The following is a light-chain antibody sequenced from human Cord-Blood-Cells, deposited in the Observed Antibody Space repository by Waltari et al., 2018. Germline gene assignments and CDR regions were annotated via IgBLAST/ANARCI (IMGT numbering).Light chain of an antibody. CDR2: AAS. V-gene: IGKV1-39*01. Sequence: DIQMTHSPSSLSASVGDRVTITCRASQSISSYLTWYQQKPGKAPKLLIYAASSLQSEVPSRFSGSGSGTDFTLTISSLQPEDFATYYCQQSYSTHTFGQGTKLEIK. J-gene: IGKJ2*01. CDR3: QQSYSTHT. CDR1: QSISSY.